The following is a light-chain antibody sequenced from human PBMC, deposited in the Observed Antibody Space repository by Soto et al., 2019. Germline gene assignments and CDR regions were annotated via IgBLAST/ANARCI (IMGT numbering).Light chain of an antibody. J-gene: IGKJ1*01. CDR2: GAS. Sequence: EIVLTQSPGTLSLSPGERATLSCRASQSVSGTYVAWYQQTPGQAPRLLIYGASSRATGIPDRFSGSGSGTDFTLTISRLQSEDFAVYYCQQYNNWPPWTFGQGTKVDIK. CDR1: QSVSGTY. V-gene: IGKV3-20*01. CDR3: QQYNNWPPWT.